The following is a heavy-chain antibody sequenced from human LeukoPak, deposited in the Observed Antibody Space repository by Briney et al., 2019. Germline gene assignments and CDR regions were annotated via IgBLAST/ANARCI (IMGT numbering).Heavy chain of an antibody. CDR3: ARALYDFWSGYYIANYMDV. V-gene: IGHV3-74*01. CDR2: INTDGSST. CDR1: GFTFSNYG. D-gene: IGHD3-3*01. J-gene: IGHJ6*03. Sequence: GGSLRLSCTASGFTFSNYGMHWVRQAPGKGLVWVSRINTDGSSTSYADSVKGRLTISRDNAKNTLFLQMNSLRAEDTAVYYCARALYDFWSGYYIANYMDVWGKGTPVTVSS.